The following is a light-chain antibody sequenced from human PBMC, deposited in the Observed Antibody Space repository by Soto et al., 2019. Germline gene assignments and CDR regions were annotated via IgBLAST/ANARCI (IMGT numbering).Light chain of an antibody. Sequence: QSALTQPPSVSGAPGQRVTISCTGSSSNIGAANDVHWYQQLPGRAPTLLIYGNHNRPSGVPDQFSGSKSGTSASLAITGLQSEDEADYYCQSYDNSLSYYVFGTGTKFIVL. CDR3: QSYDNSLSYYV. CDR2: GNH. V-gene: IGLV1-40*01. CDR1: SSNIGAAND. J-gene: IGLJ1*01.